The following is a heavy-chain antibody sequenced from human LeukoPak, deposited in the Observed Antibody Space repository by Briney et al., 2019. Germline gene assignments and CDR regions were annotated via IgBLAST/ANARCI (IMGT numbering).Heavy chain of an antibody. CDR1: GYTFSSYG. V-gene: IGHV1-18*01. D-gene: IGHD3-9*01. Sequence: ASVKVSCKTSGYTFSSYGITWVRQAPGQGLEWVGWIRGDNGDTNYAQKLQGRVTMTTDTSTSTAYMELRSLGSDETAVYYCARVGLLTGYYAFDYWGQGTLVTVSS. J-gene: IGHJ4*02. CDR2: IRGDNGDT. CDR3: ARVGLLTGYYAFDY.